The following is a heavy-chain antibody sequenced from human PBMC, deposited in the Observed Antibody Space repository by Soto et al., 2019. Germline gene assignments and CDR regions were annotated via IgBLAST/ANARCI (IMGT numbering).Heavy chain of an antibody. Sequence: QVQLVQSGAEEKKPGASVKVSCKASGYTFTSHAMHWVRQAPGQRLEWMGWINAGNGNTKYSQKFQGRVTITTDTSASTAYMDLSSLRLEDTAVYYCARDGIAAAGTSWFDPWGQGTLVTVSS. CDR1: GYTFTSHA. D-gene: IGHD6-13*01. J-gene: IGHJ5*02. CDR3: ARDGIAAAGTSWFDP. CDR2: INAGNGNT. V-gene: IGHV1-3*05.